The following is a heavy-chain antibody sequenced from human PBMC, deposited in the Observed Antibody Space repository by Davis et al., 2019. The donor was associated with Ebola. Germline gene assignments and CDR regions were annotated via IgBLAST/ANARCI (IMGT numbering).Heavy chain of an antibody. D-gene: IGHD2-21*02. CDR1: GGSLSGYY. CDR3: ARVEGDADAFNI. CDR2: TDHSGST. Sequence: PGGSLRLSCAVYGGSLSGYYWSWIRQPPGKGLEWIGETDHSGSTNYNPSLKSRVTISVDTSKNQFSLKLSSVTAADTAVYYCARVEGDADAFNIWGQGTMVTVSS. V-gene: IGHV4-34*01. J-gene: IGHJ3*02.